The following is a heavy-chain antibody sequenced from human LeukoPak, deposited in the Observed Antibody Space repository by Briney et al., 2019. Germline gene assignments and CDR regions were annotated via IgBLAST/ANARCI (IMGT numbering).Heavy chain of an antibody. V-gene: IGHV3-7*01. Sequence: GSLRLSCAAPGFTLSSCWMSWVRQAPGKGLEWVANIKQDGSEKYYVDSVKGRFTISRDNAKNSLYLQMNSLRAEDAAVYYCVRVVAAAGHYAFDIWGQGTMVTVSS. J-gene: IGHJ3*02. CDR3: VRVVAAAGHYAFDI. CDR2: IKQDGSEK. CDR1: GFTLSSCW. D-gene: IGHD6-13*01.